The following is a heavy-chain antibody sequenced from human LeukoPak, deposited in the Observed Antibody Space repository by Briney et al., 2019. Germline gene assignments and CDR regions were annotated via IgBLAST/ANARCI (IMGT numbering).Heavy chain of an antibody. CDR2: IYSGGST. J-gene: IGHJ4*02. Sequence: GGSLRLSCAASGFTVSSNYMSWVRQAPGKGLEWVSVIYSGGSTYYADSVKGRFTISRDNSKNTLYLQMNSLRAEDMAVYYCARDSILTGYINYWGQGTLVTVSS. D-gene: IGHD3-9*01. CDR1: GFTVSSNY. V-gene: IGHV3-53*01. CDR3: ARDSILTGYINY.